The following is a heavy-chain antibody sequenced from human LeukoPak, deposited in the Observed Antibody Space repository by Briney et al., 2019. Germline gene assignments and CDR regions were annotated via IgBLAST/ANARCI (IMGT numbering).Heavy chain of an antibody. J-gene: IGHJ5*02. V-gene: IGHV3-33*03. CDR3: ARPFSNYGWFDP. D-gene: IGHD4-11*01. CDR1: GFTFSSYG. Sequence: GALRLSCTASGFTFSSYGMHWVRQAPGKGLEWVAVIWNDGSNKYYAASVKGRFTISKDNSKNTVYLQMNSLRAEDTAVYYCARPFSNYGWFDPWGQGTLVTVSS. CDR2: IWNDGSNK.